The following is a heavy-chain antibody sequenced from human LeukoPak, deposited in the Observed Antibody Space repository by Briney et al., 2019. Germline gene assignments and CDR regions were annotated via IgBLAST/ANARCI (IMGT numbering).Heavy chain of an antibody. CDR2: ISGSGGST. CDR1: GFTFSSYA. CDR3: AKDRDIETWYKDAFHL. V-gene: IGHV3-23*01. Sequence: PGGSLRLSCAASGFTFSSYAMSWVRQAPGKGLEWVSAISGSGGSTYYADSVKGRFTISRDNSKNTLYLQMNSLRAEDTAKYYCAKDRDIETWYKDAFHLWGQGTMVTVSS. J-gene: IGHJ3*01. D-gene: IGHD1-1*01.